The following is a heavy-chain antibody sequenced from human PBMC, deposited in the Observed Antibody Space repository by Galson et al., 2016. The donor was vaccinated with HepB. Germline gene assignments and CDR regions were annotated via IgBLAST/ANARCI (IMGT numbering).Heavy chain of an antibody. J-gene: IGHJ4*02. Sequence: SETLSLTCTVSGGSVSSSAYYWGWFRQPPGKGLEWIGTMYYRGSPYYNPSLKSRVTISIDTSKNQFALNLSSVTAADTALYFCARGIQLDYFDYWGQGTLVTFSS. CDR3: ARGIQLDYFDY. CDR2: MYYRGSP. D-gene: IGHD4-11*01. V-gene: IGHV4-39*06. CDR1: GGSVSSSAYY.